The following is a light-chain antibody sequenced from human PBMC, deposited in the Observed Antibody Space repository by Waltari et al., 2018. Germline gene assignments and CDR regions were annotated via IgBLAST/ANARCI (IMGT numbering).Light chain of an antibody. V-gene: IGLV2-14*03. CDR3: CTYTSSDTRV. J-gene: IGLJ1*01. CDR1: GSDIGASNY. Sequence: QSALTQPASVSGSPGQSITISCSGLGSDIGASNYVSWYQQHPGKAPKLMIYEVTYRPSGVSDRFSGSKSGNTASLTISGLQAEDEADYFCCTYTSSDTRVFGTGTKVTVL. CDR2: EVT.